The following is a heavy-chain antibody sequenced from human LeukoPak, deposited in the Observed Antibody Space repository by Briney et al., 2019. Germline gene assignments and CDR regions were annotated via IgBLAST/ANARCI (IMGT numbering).Heavy chain of an antibody. V-gene: IGHV6-1*01. CDR2: TYYRSKWLS. CDR3: AVAPGSVSGSYWFDP. D-gene: IGHD3-10*01. J-gene: IGHJ5*02. CDR1: GDSVSSNSAA. Sequence: SQTLSLTCAISGDSVSSNSAAWNWIRQSPSRGLEWLGRTYYRSKWLSDYAVSVKSRITIDADTSKNQFSLQLNSVTPEDTAWYYCAVAPGSVSGSYWFDPWSQGTLVTVSS.